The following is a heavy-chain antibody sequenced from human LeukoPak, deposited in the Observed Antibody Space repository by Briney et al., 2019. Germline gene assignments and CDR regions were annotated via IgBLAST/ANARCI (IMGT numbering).Heavy chain of an antibody. Sequence: PGGSLRLSCGASGFTFSTYSMNWVRQAPGKGLEWISYISGSSSTIYDADSVKGRFTISRDNAKNSLYLQINSLRPEDTAVYYCVREIPYGSGSYFSFDYWGQGTLVTVSS. CDR3: VREIPYGSGSYFSFDY. CDR2: ISGSSSTI. J-gene: IGHJ4*02. V-gene: IGHV3-48*04. CDR1: GFTFSTYS. D-gene: IGHD3-10*01.